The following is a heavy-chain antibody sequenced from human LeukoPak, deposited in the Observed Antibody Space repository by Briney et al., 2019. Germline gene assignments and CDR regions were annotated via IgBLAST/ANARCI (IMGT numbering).Heavy chain of an antibody. CDR1: GFTFSSYS. D-gene: IGHD3-22*01. Sequence: GGSLRLSCAASGFTFSSYSMNWVRQAPGKGLEWVSSISSSSSYIYYADSVKGRFTISRDNSKNTLSLQMNSLRAEDTAVYYCAKDRNFYDSSGLAFDIWGQGTMVTVSS. V-gene: IGHV3-21*04. CDR2: ISSSSSYI. CDR3: AKDRNFYDSSGLAFDI. J-gene: IGHJ3*02.